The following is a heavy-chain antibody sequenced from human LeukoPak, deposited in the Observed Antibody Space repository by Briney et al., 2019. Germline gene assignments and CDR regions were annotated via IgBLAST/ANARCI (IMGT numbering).Heavy chain of an antibody. CDR3: AREGMGYCSSTSCYGGVFYAFDI. Sequence: SVKVSCKASGGTFSSYAISWVRQAPGQGPEWMGGIIPIFGTANYAQKFQSRVTITADKSTSTAYMELSSLRSEDTAVYYCAREGMGYCSSTSCYGGVFYAFDIWGQGTMVTVSS. CDR2: IIPIFGTA. D-gene: IGHD2-2*01. V-gene: IGHV1-69*06. J-gene: IGHJ3*02. CDR1: GGTFSSYA.